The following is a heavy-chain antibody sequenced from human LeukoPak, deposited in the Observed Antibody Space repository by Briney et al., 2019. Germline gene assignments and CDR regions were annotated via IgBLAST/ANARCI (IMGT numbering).Heavy chain of an antibody. CDR1: GGSISSYY. CDR2: IYYSGST. V-gene: IGHV4-59*01. CDR3: ARDSGYGYGY. D-gene: IGHD5-18*01. Sequence: SETLSLTCTVSGGSISSYYWSWLRQPPGKGLEWIGYIYYSGSTNYNPSLKSRVTISVDTSKNQFSLKLSSVTAADTAVYYCARDSGYGYGYWGQGTLVTVSS. J-gene: IGHJ4*02.